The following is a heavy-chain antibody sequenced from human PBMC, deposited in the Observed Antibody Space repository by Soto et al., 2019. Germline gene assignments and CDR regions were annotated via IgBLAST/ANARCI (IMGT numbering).Heavy chain of an antibody. CDR2: TSGSGGST. V-gene: IGHV3-23*01. Sequence: GGSLRLSCAASGFTFSSYAMSWVRQAPGKGLEWVSATSGSGGSTYYADSVKGRFTISRDNSKNTLYLQMNSLRAEDTAVYCCAKGTYYYGSGSYPTNWFDPWGQGTLVTVSS. D-gene: IGHD3-10*01. CDR3: AKGTYYYGSGSYPTNWFDP. CDR1: GFTFSSYA. J-gene: IGHJ5*02.